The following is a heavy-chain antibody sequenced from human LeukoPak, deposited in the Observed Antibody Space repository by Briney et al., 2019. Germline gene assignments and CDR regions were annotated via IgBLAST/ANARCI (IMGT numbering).Heavy chain of an antibody. CDR1: GFTFSTYW. CDR3: ARGFSHYYENSVSPGLGY. J-gene: IGHJ4*02. CDR2: INADGRTT. Sequence: GGSLRLSCAASGFTFSTYWMHWVRQAPGKGLVWASRINADGRTTSYADSVKGRFTISRDNAKNTLYLQMNSLRAEDTAMYYCARGFSHYYENSVSPGLGYWGQGTLVTVSS. V-gene: IGHV3-74*01. D-gene: IGHD3-22*01.